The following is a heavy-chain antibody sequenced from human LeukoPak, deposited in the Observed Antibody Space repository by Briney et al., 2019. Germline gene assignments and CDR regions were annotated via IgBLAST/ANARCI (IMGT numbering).Heavy chain of an antibody. V-gene: IGHV3-9*01. D-gene: IGHD6-13*01. Sequence: GGSLRLSCAASGFTFSSYAMHWVRQAPGKGLEWVSGISWNSGSIGYADSVKGRFTISRDNAKNSLYLQMNSLRAEDTALYYCAKDSSSWPDAFDIWGQGTMVTVSS. CDR2: ISWNSGSI. CDR1: GFTFSSYA. J-gene: IGHJ3*02. CDR3: AKDSSSWPDAFDI.